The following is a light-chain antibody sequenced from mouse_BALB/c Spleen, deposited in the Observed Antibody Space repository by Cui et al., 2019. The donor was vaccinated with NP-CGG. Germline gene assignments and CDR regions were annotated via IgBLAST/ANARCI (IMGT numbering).Light chain of an antibody. CDR3: ALWYSNHWV. CDR2: STN. CDR1: TGAVTTSNY. Sequence: QAVVTQESALTTSPGETVTLTCRSSTGAVTTSNYANWVQEKPDHLFTGRIGSTNNRAPGVPTRFSGSLIGDKAALTITGAQTEDEAIYFCALWYSNHWVFGGGTKLTVL. V-gene: IGLV1*01. J-gene: IGLJ1*01.